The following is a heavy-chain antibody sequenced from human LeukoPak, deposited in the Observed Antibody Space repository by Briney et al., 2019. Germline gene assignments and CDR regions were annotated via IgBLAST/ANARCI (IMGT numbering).Heavy chain of an antibody. V-gene: IGHV3-23*01. D-gene: IGHD5-18*01. CDR3: AKERRRVDTAMVRSYYFEN. CDR2: ITANGATT. Sequence: GGSLRLSCAASGFTFSSSAMSWVRQTPGKGLEWVSSITANGATTYYSDSVKGRFTISRDNSKNTLSLQMNSLRAEDTAVYFCAKERRRVDTAMVRSYYFENWGQGTLVTVSS. CDR1: GFTFSSSA. J-gene: IGHJ4*02.